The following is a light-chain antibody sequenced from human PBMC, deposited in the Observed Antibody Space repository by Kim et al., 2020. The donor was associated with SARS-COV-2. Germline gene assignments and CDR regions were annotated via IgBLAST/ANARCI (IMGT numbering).Light chain of an antibody. CDR1: QGISNQ. CDR3: QQYNNYPYT. J-gene: IGKJ2*01. Sequence: SAAVGDRVAITCRASQGISNQLAWFQQKPGKAPKSLSYAASSLQSGVPSRFSGSGAGTDFTLPINSLQPGDYATYYCQQYNNYPYTFGQGTKLEI. CDR2: AAS. V-gene: IGKV1-16*01.